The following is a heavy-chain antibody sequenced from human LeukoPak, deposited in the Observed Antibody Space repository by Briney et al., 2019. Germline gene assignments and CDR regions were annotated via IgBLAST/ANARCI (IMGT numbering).Heavy chain of an antibody. Sequence: PSQTLSLTCTVSGGSISSGGYYWSWIRQHPGKGLEWIGYIYYSGSTYYNPSLKSRVTISVDTSKNQFSLKLSSVTAADTAVYYCAGMYYDILTGQSDYWGQGTLVTVSS. D-gene: IGHD3-9*01. V-gene: IGHV4-31*03. CDR2: IYYSGST. CDR3: AGMYYDILTGQSDY. J-gene: IGHJ4*02. CDR1: GGSISSGGYY.